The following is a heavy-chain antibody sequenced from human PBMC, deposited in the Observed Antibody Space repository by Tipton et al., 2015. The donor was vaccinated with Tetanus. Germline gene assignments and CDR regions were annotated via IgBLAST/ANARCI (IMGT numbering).Heavy chain of an antibody. CDR3: ARDFRPIFGVAHPFDS. CDR2: ISGTGSTI. Sequence: SLRLSCAASGFTFSSYNMNWVRQAPGKGLEWLSYISGTGSTIYYADSVKGRFTISRDNAKNSLYLQMNGLRDDDTAVYFCARDFRPIFGVAHPFDSWGQGTLVTVSS. J-gene: IGHJ5*01. CDR1: GFTFSSYN. D-gene: IGHD3-3*01. V-gene: IGHV3-48*02.